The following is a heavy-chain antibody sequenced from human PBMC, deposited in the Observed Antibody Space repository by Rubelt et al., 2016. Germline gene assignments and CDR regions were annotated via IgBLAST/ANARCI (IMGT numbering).Heavy chain of an antibody. D-gene: IGHD6-13*01. CDR3: ARDSSSWSSYYYGMDV. Sequence: GKGLEWVSDISGSGLTTYYADSVKGRFTISRDNSNNTLFLQMNSLRAEDTAVYYCARDSSSWSSYYYGMDVWGQGTTVTVSS. V-gene: IGHV3-23*01. CDR2: ISGSGLTT. J-gene: IGHJ6*02.